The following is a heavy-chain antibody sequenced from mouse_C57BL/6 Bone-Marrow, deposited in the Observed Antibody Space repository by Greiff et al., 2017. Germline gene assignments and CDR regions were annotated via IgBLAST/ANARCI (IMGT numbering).Heavy chain of an antibody. CDR2: IYPGSGST. CDR1: GYTFTSYW. Sequence: QVQLQQPGAELVKPGASVKMSCKASGYTFTSYWMTWVQQRPGQGLEWIGDIYPGSGSTNYNEKFKSKATLTVDTSSSTAYMQLSSVTSEVSAFYYCVGGLDYWGQGTTLTVSS. J-gene: IGHJ2*01. D-gene: IGHD2-2*01. V-gene: IGHV1-55*01. CDR3: VGGLDY.